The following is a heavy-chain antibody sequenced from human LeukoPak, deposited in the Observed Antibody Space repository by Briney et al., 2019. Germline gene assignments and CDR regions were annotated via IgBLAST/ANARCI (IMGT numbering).Heavy chain of an antibody. CDR2: IYSGGST. CDR3: ASVVVTAIRDY. Sequence: GGSLRLSCAASGFTVSSNYMSWVRQAPGKGLGWVSVIYSGGSTYYADSVKGRFTISRDNSKNTLYLQMNSLRAEDTAIYYCASVVVTAIRDYWGQGTLVTVSS. J-gene: IGHJ4*02. D-gene: IGHD2-21*02. V-gene: IGHV3-53*01. CDR1: GFTVSSNY.